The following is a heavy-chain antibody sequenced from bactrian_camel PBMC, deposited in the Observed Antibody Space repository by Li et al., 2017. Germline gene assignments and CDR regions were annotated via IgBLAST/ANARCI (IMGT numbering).Heavy chain of an antibody. V-gene: IGHV3S54*01. J-gene: IGHJ4*01. Sequence: HVQLVESGGDSVQAGGSLRLSCVVSGNTDSYQCMSWFRQVPGKEREGLATIYTGAGTTYYADSVTGRFTISQGNAKNTLFLQMNSLKPEDSGRYYCATGNICRARSGEVVAELGTYRGQGTQVTVS. D-gene: IGHD6*01. CDR2: IYTGAGTT. CDR3: ATGNICRARSGEVVAELGTY. CDR1: GNTDSYQC.